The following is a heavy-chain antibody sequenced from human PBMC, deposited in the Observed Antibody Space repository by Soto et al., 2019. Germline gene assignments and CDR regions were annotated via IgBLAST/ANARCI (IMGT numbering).Heavy chain of an antibody. D-gene: IGHD1-26*01. CDR1: GGTFSSYA. V-gene: IGHV1-69*13. Sequence: GASVKVSCKASGGTFSSYAISWVRQAPGQGLEWMGGIIPIFGTANYAQKFQGRVTIIADESTSTAYMELSSLRSEDTAVYYCARFSGSYYDNWFDPWGQGTLVTVSS. CDR3: ARFSGSYYDNWFDP. CDR2: IIPIFGTA. J-gene: IGHJ5*02.